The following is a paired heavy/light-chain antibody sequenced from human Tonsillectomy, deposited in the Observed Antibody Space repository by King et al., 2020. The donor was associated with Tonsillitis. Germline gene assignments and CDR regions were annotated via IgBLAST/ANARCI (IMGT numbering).Heavy chain of an antibody. V-gene: IGHV3-30*01. J-gene: IGHJ4*02. CDR2: ISYDGSHQ. D-gene: IGHD6-19*01. CDR3: ARDRHGWTPYYIDY. CDR1: AFTFRSFT. Sequence: QVQLVESGGGVVQPGRSLRLSCAASAFTFRSFTMHWVRQAPGKGLDWVALISYDGSHQYYADSVKGRFTISRDNSKNTLYLQMTNLRAEDTAVYYCARDRHGWTPYYIDYWGQGTLVTVSS.
Light chain of an antibody. CDR1: SSNIGTNT. J-gene: IGLJ3*02. V-gene: IGLV1-44*01. Sequence: QSVLTQPPSVSGTPGQRVTISCSGSSSNIGTNTVNWYQHLPGTAPKLLIYGGNQRPSGVPDRFSGSESGTSASLAISGLQSEDEADYYCAAWDDSLDGVVFGGGTKLTVL. CDR3: AAWDDSLDGVV. CDR2: GGN.